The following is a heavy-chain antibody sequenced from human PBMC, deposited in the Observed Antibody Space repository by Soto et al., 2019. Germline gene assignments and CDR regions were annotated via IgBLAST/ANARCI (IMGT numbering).Heavy chain of an antibody. CDR1: GGSISSSNW. J-gene: IGHJ5*02. V-gene: IGHV4-4*02. D-gene: IGHD2-2*01. CDR2: IHHSGTT. Sequence: SETLSLTCAVSGGSISSSNWWHWVRQPPGKGLEWIGEIHHSGTTNYNPSLKSRVAISVDKSKNQFSLKLNSVTAADTAVYYCARVRQYCSGTSCYLDPWGQGTLVTVS. CDR3: ARVRQYCSGTSCYLDP.